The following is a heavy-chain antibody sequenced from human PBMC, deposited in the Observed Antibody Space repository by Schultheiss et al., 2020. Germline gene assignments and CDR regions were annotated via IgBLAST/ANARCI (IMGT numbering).Heavy chain of an antibody. CDR2: ISSSSSYI. CDR3: ARDPGGYCSGGSCYSDAFDI. J-gene: IGHJ3*02. D-gene: IGHD2-15*01. V-gene: IGHV3-21*01. Sequence: GESLKISCAASGFTFSSYSMNWVRQAPGKGLEWVSSISSSSSYIYYADSVKGRFTISRDNAKNSLYLQMNSLRAEDTAVYYCARDPGGYCSGGSCYSDAFDIWGQGTMVTVSS. CDR1: GFTFSSYS.